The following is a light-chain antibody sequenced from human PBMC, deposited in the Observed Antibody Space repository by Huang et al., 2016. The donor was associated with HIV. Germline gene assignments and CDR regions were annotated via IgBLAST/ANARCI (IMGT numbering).Light chain of an antibody. Sequence: DIVMTQSPVTLSVSPGERATLSCRASQSVGSNLAWYRQKPGQAPRLLIYGASTRVTGVPVRFSGSGSGTEFTLTISSLQSEDCALYFCQQYNAWPRGTFGPGTKVDIK. J-gene: IGKJ3*01. V-gene: IGKV3-15*01. CDR2: GAS. CDR3: QQYNAWPRGT. CDR1: QSVGSN.